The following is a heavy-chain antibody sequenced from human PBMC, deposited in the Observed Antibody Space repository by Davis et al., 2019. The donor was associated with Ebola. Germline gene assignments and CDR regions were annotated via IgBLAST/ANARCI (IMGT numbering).Heavy chain of an antibody. Sequence: AASVKVSCKASGYTFTSYGISWVRQAPGQGLEWMGWISAYNGNTNYAQKLQGRVTMTTDTSTSTAYMELRSLRSDDTAVYYCGVLKGYSGSYYVGYWGQGTLVTVSS. CDR3: GVLKGYSGSYYVGY. D-gene: IGHD1-26*01. CDR1: GYTFTSYG. J-gene: IGHJ4*02. CDR2: ISAYNGNT. V-gene: IGHV1-18*01.